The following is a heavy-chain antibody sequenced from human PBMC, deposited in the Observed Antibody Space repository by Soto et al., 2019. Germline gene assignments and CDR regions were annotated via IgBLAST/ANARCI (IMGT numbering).Heavy chain of an antibody. CDR2: ISSSSSSI. J-gene: IGHJ6*03. Sequence: GGSLRLSCAASGFTFSSYSMNWVRQAPGKGLEWVSSISSSSSSIYYADSVKGRFTISRDNAKNSLYLQMNSLRAEDTAVYYCAKDCSSTSCHTYYYYYMDVWGKGTTVTVSS. V-gene: IGHV3-21*04. D-gene: IGHD2-2*02. CDR1: GFTFSSYS. CDR3: AKDCSSTSCHTYYYYYMDV.